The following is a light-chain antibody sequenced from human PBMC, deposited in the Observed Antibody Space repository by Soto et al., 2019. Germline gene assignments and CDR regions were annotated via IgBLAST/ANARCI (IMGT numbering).Light chain of an antibody. Sequence: IQLTQSPSSLSASVGDRFTITCRASQGISSYLAWYQQKPGKAPKLLIYAASTLQSGVPSRFSGSGSGTDFTLTISSLQPEDFATYYCQQLNTLITFGQGTRLEIK. CDR3: QQLNTLIT. J-gene: IGKJ5*01. V-gene: IGKV1-9*01. CDR1: QGISSY. CDR2: AAS.